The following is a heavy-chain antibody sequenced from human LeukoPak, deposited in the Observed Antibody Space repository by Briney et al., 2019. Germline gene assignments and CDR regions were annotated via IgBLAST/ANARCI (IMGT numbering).Heavy chain of an antibody. V-gene: IGHV3-30*18. CDR1: GFTFSSYG. Sequence: GGSLRLSCAASGFTFSSYGMHWVRQAPGKGLEWVAVISYDGSNKYYADSVKGRFTISRDNSKNTLYLQMNSLRAEDTAVYYCAKSTQWLAYYYYGMDVWGQGTTVTVSS. D-gene: IGHD6-19*01. CDR3: AKSTQWLAYYYYGMDV. CDR2: ISYDGSNK. J-gene: IGHJ6*02.